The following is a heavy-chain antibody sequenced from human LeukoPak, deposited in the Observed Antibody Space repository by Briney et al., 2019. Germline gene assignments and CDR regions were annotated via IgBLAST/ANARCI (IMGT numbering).Heavy chain of an antibody. CDR2: IYYSGST. Sequence: SETLSLTCTVSGGSISSYYWSWIRQPPGKGLEWIGYIYYSGSTNYNPPLKSRVTISVDTSKNQFSLKLSSVTAADTAVYYCARDQYGVMDVWGQGTTVTVSS. CDR1: GGSISSYY. J-gene: IGHJ6*02. CDR3: ARDQYGVMDV. D-gene: IGHD2-2*01. V-gene: IGHV4-59*01.